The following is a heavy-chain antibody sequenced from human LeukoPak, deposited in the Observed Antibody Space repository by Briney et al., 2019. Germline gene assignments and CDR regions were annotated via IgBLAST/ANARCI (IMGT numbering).Heavy chain of an antibody. Sequence: GGSLRLSCAASGFTFSTYVMHWVRQAPGKGLEWVAVISFDGTNKYYADSVQGRFTISRDNSKNTLFLQMSRLRAEDTSLYYCGRDRGADVFDLWGQGTLVTVSS. J-gene: IGHJ4*02. CDR3: GRDRGADVFDL. D-gene: IGHD3-16*01. CDR2: ISFDGTNK. CDR1: GFTFSTYV. V-gene: IGHV3-30-3*01.